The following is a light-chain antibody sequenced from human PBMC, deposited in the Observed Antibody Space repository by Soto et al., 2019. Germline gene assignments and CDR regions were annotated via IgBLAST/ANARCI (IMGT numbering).Light chain of an antibody. CDR3: QQSYNTP. CDR2: AAS. CDR1: QSISSY. Sequence: DIQMTQSPSSLSASVGDRVTITCRASQSISSYLDWYQQKPGKAPNLLIYAASSLQSGVPSRVSGSGSGTDFTLSISSLQPEDFATYYCQQSYNTPFGQGTELEIK. J-gene: IGKJ2*01. V-gene: IGKV1-39*01.